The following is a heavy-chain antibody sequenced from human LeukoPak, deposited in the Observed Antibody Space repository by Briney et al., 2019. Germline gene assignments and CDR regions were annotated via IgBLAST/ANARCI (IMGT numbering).Heavy chain of an antibody. V-gene: IGHV1-2*02. CDR3: ARARLSTMIVVVITKKAFDI. D-gene: IGHD3-22*01. J-gene: IGHJ3*02. CDR1: GYTFTGYC. CDR2: INPNSGGT. Sequence: ASVKVSCKASGYTFTGYCMHWVRQAPGQGLEWMGWINPNSGGTNYAQKFQGRVTMTRDTSISTAYMELSRLRSDDTAVYYCARARLSTMIVVVITKKAFDIWGQGTMVTVSS.